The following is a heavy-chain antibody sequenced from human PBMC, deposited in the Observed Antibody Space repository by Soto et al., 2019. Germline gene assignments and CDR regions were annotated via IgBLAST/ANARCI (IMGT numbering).Heavy chain of an antibody. J-gene: IGHJ4*01. CDR1: GYTFTNFA. CDR3: ARRPKSGNYFLSFLDY. V-gene: IGHV1-3*01. Sequence: ASVKVSCKASGYTFTNFAMHWVRQAPGQRLEWMGWINAGNDNTKYSQKFQGRVSITRDTSASTAYMELSSLRSEDTAMYYCARRPKSGNYFLSFLDYWG. CDR2: INAGNDNT. D-gene: IGHD1-26*01.